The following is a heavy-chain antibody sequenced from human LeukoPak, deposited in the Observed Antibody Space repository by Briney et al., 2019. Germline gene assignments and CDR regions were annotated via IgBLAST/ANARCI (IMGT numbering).Heavy chain of an antibody. V-gene: IGHV4-38-2*02. D-gene: IGHD2-15*01. Sequence: SETLSLTCTVSGYSISSGYYWGWIRQHPRKGLEWIGSIYHSRSTYYNPSLKSRVTISGDMSRRHFSRKPTSVAAADTAVYFCARQGGYCSASRCPGGFHYMDVWGKGTTVAVSS. CDR2: IYHSRST. CDR3: ARQGGYCSASRCPGGFHYMDV. J-gene: IGHJ6*03. CDR1: GYSISSGYY.